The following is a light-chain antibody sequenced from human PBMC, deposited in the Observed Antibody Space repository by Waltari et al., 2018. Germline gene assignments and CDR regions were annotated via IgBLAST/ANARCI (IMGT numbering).Light chain of an antibody. CDR1: EHISTS. CDR2: DAS. J-gene: IGKJ2*02. CDR3: QQSDSLPST. V-gene: IGKV1-33*01. Sequence: DIQMTQSPSSLSASVGDRVTITCQASEHISTSLNWYLQKPGKAPKLLIYDASNLQSGVPSRFTGSGSGTDFTLTISSLQTEDIATYYCQQSDSLPSTFGQGSKLEIK.